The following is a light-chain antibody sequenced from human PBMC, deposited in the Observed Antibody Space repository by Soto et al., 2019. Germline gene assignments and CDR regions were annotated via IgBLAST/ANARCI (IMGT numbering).Light chain of an antibody. V-gene: IGKV3-15*01. CDR1: QSVSYN. J-gene: IGKJ4*01. Sequence: EIVMTQSPATLPVSPGETATLSCRASQSVSYNLAWYQQKPGQGPRLLIYGAFTRATGIPARFSGSGSGTEFTLTIISLQSEDIAVYYCQQYKNWPPLTFGGGTKVEIK. CDR2: GAF. CDR3: QQYKNWPPLT.